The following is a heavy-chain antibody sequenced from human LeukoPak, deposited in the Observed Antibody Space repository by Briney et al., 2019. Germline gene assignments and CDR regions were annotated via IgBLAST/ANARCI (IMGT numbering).Heavy chain of an antibody. J-gene: IGHJ4*02. CDR2: IKQDGSEK. Sequence: GGSLRLSCAASGFTFSGYWMSWVRQAPGKGLEWVATIKQDGSEKTYVDSVEGRFTSSRDNTKSSLFLQMDSLRAEDAAVYYCARFGMDAAIDYWGQGTLVTVSS. CDR3: ARFGMDAAIDY. D-gene: IGHD2-15*01. V-gene: IGHV3-7*01. CDR1: GFTFSGYW.